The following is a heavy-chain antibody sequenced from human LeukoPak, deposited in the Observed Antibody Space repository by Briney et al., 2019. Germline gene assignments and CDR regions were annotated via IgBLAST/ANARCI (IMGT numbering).Heavy chain of an antibody. CDR3: ARARIAVAGTGLHLDWFDP. V-gene: IGHV4-38-2*02. D-gene: IGHD6-19*01. Sequence: SETLSLTCTVSGYSISSGYYWGWIRQPPGKGLEWIGSIYHSGSTYYNPSLKSRVTISVDTSKNQVSLKLNSVTAADTAVYYCARARIAVAGTGLHLDWFDPWGQGTLVTVSS. CDR1: GYSISSGYY. CDR2: IYHSGST. J-gene: IGHJ5*02.